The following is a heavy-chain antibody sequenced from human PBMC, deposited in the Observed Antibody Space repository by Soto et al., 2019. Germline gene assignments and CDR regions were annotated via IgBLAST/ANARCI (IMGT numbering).Heavy chain of an antibody. CDR1: GYTFTSYG. D-gene: IGHD6-6*01. V-gene: IGHV1-18*01. CDR2: ISAYNGNT. CDR3: AIEYSSSPPYYPIGY. Sequence: ASVKVSCKASGYTFTSYGISWVRQAPGQGLEWMGWISAYNGNTNYAQKLQGRVTMTTDTSTSTAYMELRSLRSDDTAVYYCAIEYSSSPPYYPIGYWGQGTLVTVSS. J-gene: IGHJ4*02.